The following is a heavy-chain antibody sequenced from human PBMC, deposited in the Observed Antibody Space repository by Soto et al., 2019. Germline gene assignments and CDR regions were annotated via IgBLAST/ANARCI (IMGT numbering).Heavy chain of an antibody. CDR2: INHSGST. Sequence: PSETLSLTCAVYGGSFSGYYWSWIRQPPGKGLEWIGEINHSGSTNYNPSLKSRVTISVDTSKNQFSLKLSSVTAADTAAYYCARGHCSSTSCYSYYYYYYMDVWGKGTTVTVSS. J-gene: IGHJ6*03. D-gene: IGHD2-2*01. CDR1: GGSFSGYY. CDR3: ARGHCSSTSCYSYYYYYYMDV. V-gene: IGHV4-34*01.